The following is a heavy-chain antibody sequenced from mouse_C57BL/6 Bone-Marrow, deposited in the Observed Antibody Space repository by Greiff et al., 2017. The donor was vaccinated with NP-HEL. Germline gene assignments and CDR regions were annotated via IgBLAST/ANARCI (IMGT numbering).Heavy chain of an antibody. V-gene: IGHV7-3*01. J-gene: IGHJ2*01. CDR2: IRNKANGYTT. D-gene: IGHD4-1*01. CDR3: ARYILGHDY. CDR1: GFTFTDYY. Sequence: EVKLVESGGGLVQPGGSLSLSCAASGFTFTDYYMSWVRQPPGKALEWLGFIRNKANGYTTEYSASVKGRFTISRDNSQSILYLQMNALGAEDSATYYCARYILGHDYWGQGTTLTVSS.